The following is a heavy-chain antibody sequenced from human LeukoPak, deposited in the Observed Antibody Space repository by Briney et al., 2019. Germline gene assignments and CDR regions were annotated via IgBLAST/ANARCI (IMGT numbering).Heavy chain of an antibody. D-gene: IGHD3-9*01. Sequence: GGSLRLSCAAPGFIIISYRMSRVRQAPGKGLEWVSVIYSGGSTYYADSVKGRFTISRDNSKNTLYLQMNSLRAEDTAVYYCARGYDILTGPPGYWGQGTLVTVSS. CDR3: ARGYDILTGPPGY. CDR2: IYSGGST. V-gene: IGHV3-53*01. CDR1: GFIIISYR. J-gene: IGHJ4*02.